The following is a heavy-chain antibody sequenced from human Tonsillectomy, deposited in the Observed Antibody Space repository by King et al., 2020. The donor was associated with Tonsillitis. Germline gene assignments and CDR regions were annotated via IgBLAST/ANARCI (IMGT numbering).Heavy chain of an antibody. CDR3: AELGYSSGWYGYFDY. CDR2: ISGSAAST. J-gene: IGHJ4*02. D-gene: IGHD6-19*01. Sequence: VQLVESGGGLVQPGGSLRLSCAASGFTFSTYAMTWVRQAPGKGLEWVSAISGSAASTYYADSVKGRFTISRDNSKNTLYLQMNSLRAEDTAVYYCAELGYSSGWYGYFDYWGQGTLVTVSS. V-gene: IGHV3-23*04. CDR1: GFTFSTYA.